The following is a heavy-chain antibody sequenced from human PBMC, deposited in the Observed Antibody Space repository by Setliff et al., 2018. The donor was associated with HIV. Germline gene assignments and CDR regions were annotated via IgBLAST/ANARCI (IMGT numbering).Heavy chain of an antibody. D-gene: IGHD3-10*01. V-gene: IGHV1-8*01. CDR3: ASGKGVRGVIITGGLDV. CDR2: MNPNSGDT. Sequence: ASVKVSCKASGHTFSNYDVIWVRRATGQGLEWMGWMNPNSGDTGYARKFQGRVIMTRDTSISTAYMELSSLTSADTAVYYCASGKGVRGVIITGGLDVWGKGTTVTSPQ. J-gene: IGHJ6*04. CDR1: GHTFSNYD.